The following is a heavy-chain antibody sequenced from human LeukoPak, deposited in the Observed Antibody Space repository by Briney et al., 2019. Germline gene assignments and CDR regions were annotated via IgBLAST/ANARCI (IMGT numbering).Heavy chain of an antibody. CDR1: RGSVSSSTYY. CDR2: IYYTGST. D-gene: IGHD2-8*01. Sequence: SETLSLTCTVSRGSVSSSTYYWSWVRQPPGKGLEWIASIYYTGSTYYNPSLKSRVTISPDMSKNEFFLTMTSVTAADTAVYFCTAEKNGSPRYWGQGTQVTVSS. J-gene: IGHJ4*02. CDR3: TAEKNGSPRY. V-gene: IGHV4-39*07.